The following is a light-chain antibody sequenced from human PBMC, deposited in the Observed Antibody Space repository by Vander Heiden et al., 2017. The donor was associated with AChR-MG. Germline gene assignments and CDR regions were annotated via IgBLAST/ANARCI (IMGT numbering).Light chain of an antibody. J-gene: IGKJ1*01. CDR1: QGIRNE. V-gene: IGKV1-17*01. CDR2: AAS. CDR3: LQHNNYPWT. Sequence: DIQMTQSPSSLSASVGDRVTITCRASQGIRNELGWYQQKPGKAPKRLIYAASSLQSGVPSRFSSSGSGTEFTLTISSLQPEDFATYFCLQHNNYPWTFGQGTKVEIK.